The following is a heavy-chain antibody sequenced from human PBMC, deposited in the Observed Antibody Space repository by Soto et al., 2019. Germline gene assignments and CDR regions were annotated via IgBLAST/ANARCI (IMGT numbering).Heavy chain of an antibody. Sequence: PSETLSLTCAVSGGSISSGGYSWSWIRQPPGKGLEWIGYIYHSGSTYYNPSLKSRVTISVDRSKNQFSLKLSSVTAADTAVYYCARGGGDTMIVVVPMKAPHWFDPWGQGTLVTVSS. CDR2: IYHSGST. CDR1: GGSISSGGYS. CDR3: ARGGGDTMIVVVPMKAPHWFDP. V-gene: IGHV4-30-2*01. D-gene: IGHD3-22*01. J-gene: IGHJ5*02.